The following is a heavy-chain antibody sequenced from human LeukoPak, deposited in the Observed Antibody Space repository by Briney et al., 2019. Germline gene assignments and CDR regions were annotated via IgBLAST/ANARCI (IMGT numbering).Heavy chain of an antibody. J-gene: IGHJ4*02. CDR3: ATDRGWRTSGYYLYYFEY. Sequence: GGSLRLSCTASGFTFGDYAMSWFRQAPGKGLEWVASIKHDGSEKYYVDSVRGRFTISRDNTMNSLYLQMSSLRAEDTAVYYCATDRGWRTSGYYLYYFEYWGQGTLVTYSS. CDR1: GFTFGDYA. CDR2: IKHDGSEK. V-gene: IGHV3-7*01. D-gene: IGHD3-3*01.